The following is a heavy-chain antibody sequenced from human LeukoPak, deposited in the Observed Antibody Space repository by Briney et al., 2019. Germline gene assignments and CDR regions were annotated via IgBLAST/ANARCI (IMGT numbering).Heavy chain of an antibody. CDR2: ISYDGSNK. D-gene: IGHD5-18*01. J-gene: IGHJ4*02. V-gene: IGHV3-30*03. CDR3: ARVRGYSYGFDY. CDR1: GFTFSSYG. Sequence: PGGSLRLSCAASGFTFSSYGMHWVRQAPGKGLEWVAVISYDGSNKYSADSVKGRFTISRDNAKNSLYLQMNSLRAEDTAVYYCARVRGYSYGFDYWGQGNLVTVSS.